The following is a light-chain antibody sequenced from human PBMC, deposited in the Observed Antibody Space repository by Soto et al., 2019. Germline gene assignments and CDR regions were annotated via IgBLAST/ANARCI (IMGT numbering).Light chain of an antibody. J-gene: IGKJ4*01. CDR3: QHFSDYPLP. CDR2: AAS. V-gene: IGKV1-9*01. CDR1: QGIRRY. Sequence: IQLTPSPASLSASLGDRVTITCRASQGIRRYLAWYQQKTGKAPKLLIYAASSLQSGVPSRFRGSGTGTDFTLTISSLQPEDFETYYCQHFSDYPLPFGGGTKVDIK.